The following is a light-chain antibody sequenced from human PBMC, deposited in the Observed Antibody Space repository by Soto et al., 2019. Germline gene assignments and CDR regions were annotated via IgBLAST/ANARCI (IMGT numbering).Light chain of an antibody. V-gene: IGKV1-5*03. J-gene: IGKJ4*01. CDR1: QSISNW. CDR3: QQYDSYVLT. CDR2: KAS. Sequence: DIQMTQSPSTLSASVGDRVTITCRASQSISNWLAGYQQKPGKAPKLLIYKASSLESGVPSRFSGGGFGTDFTLTISSLQPDDSATYYCQQYDSYVLTFGGGTKVEIK.